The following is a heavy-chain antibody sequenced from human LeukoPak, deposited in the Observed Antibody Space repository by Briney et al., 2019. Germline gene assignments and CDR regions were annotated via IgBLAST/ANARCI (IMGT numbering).Heavy chain of an antibody. Sequence: PGGSLRLSCAASGFTFSSYSMNWVRQAPGKGLECVSSISSSSSYIYYADSVKGRFTISRDNAKNSLYLQMNSLRAEDTAVYYCARFMKYQLLLDTTLDYWGQGTLVTVSS. CDR1: GFTFSSYS. V-gene: IGHV3-21*01. CDR3: ARFMKYQLLLDTTLDY. CDR2: ISSSSSYI. J-gene: IGHJ4*02. D-gene: IGHD2-2*01.